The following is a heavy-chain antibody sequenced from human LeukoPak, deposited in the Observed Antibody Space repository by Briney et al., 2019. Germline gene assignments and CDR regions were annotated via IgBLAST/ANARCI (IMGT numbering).Heavy chain of an antibody. CDR3: ARDSLSSHSSHGSDI. CDR2: IYYSGST. CDR1: GGSISSSSYY. D-gene: IGHD2-15*01. Sequence: PSETLSLTCIVSGGSISSSSYYWGWIRQPPGKGLEWIGSIYYSGSTYYNPSLKSRVTISVDTSKNQFSLKLSSVTAADTAVYYCARDSLSSHSSHGSDIWGQGTMVTVSS. V-gene: IGHV4-39*07. J-gene: IGHJ3*02.